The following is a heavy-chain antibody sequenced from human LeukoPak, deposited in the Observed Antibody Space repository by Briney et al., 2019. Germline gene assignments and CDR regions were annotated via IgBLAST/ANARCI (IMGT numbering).Heavy chain of an antibody. CDR1: GFTFSDYY. CDR2: ISTSGSTI. J-gene: IGHJ6*03. V-gene: IGHV3-11*01. D-gene: IGHD3-3*01. CDR3: ARNKITERITIFGVAQFYYYYYYMDV. Sequence: GGSLGLSCAASGFTFSDYYMSWIRQAPGKGLEWVSYISTSGSTIYYADSVKGRFTISRDNAKNSLYLQMNSLRAEDTALYYCARNKITERITIFGVAQFYYYYYYMDVWGKGTTVTVSS.